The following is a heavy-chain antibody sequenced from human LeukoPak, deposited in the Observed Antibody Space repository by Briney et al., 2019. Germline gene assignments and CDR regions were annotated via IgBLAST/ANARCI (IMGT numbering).Heavy chain of an antibody. CDR2: ISGRGGST. Sequence: PGGSVTLYCSASGFTFHSYAMMWLGPAPGKGLAGVSAISGRGGSTSYADSVKDRFTIYRDNPENTLYLQMNSLSAEDTAVYYCAKSESPSDFYFFFYGRDVWGRGTTVSVSS. CDR3: AKSESPSDFYFFFYGRDV. J-gene: IGHJ6*02. CDR1: GFTFHSYA. V-gene: IGHV3-23*01.